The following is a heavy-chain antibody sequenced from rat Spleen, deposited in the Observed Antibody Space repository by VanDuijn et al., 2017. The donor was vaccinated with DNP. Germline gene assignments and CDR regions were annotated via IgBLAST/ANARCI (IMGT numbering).Heavy chain of an antibody. D-gene: IGHD1-1*01. CDR3: TRRAGLSYYFDY. Sequence: EVKLVESGGGLVQPGRSLKLSCVASGFSFSDYAMAWVRQAPKKGLEWVATIIFDGSTTYYRDSVKGRFTISRDNAKSTLFLQMDSPRSEDTATYYCTRRAGLSYYFDYWGQGVMVTVSS. V-gene: IGHV5-17*01. CDR2: IIFDGSTT. J-gene: IGHJ2*01. CDR1: GFSFSDYA.